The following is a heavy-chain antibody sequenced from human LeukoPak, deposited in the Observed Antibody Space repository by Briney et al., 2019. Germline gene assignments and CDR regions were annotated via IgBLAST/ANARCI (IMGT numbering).Heavy chain of an antibody. J-gene: IGHJ4*02. V-gene: IGHV4-38-2*02. Sequence: PSETLSLTCTVSGYSISSGYYWGWIRQPPGKGLEWIGSIYHSGSTYYNPSLKSRVTISVDTSKNQFSLKLSSVTAADTAVYYCARGGLTFVGLETEGYWGQGTLVTVSS. CDR3: ARGGLTFVGLETEGY. CDR2: IYHSGST. CDR1: GYSISSGYY. D-gene: IGHD3-9*01.